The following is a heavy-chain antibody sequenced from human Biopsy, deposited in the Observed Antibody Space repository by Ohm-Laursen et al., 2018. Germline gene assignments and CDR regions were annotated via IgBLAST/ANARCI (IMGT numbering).Heavy chain of an antibody. J-gene: IGHJ4*02. Sequence: SGTLSLTCTVSGGSFTGHYWSWIRQPPGQGLEWIGHISYTGYTSYNASLKSRVTISVDTSRNHFSLRLSSLTAADKAVYYCARGSNDFGGLYFPRWGQGTLLTVSS. V-gene: IGHV4-59*11. D-gene: IGHD4-23*01. CDR3: ARGSNDFGGLYFPR. CDR1: GGSFTGHY. CDR2: ISYTGYT.